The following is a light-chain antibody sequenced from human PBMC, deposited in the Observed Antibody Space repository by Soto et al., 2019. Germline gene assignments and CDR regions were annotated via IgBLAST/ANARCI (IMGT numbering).Light chain of an antibody. Sequence: QSVLTQPRSVSGSPGQSVTISCTGTSSDVGGYNYVSWYQQHPGKAPKLMIYDVSKRPSGVPDRSSGSKSGNTASLTISGLQAEDEADYYCCSYAGSYTFYVFGTGTKV. CDR2: DVS. J-gene: IGLJ1*01. CDR1: SSDVGGYNY. CDR3: CSYAGSYTFYV. V-gene: IGLV2-11*01.